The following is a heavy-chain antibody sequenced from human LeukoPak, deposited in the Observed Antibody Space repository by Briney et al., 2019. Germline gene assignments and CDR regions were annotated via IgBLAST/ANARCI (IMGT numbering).Heavy chain of an antibody. CDR1: GYTLTELS. D-gene: IGHD2-2*01. CDR3: ATLSPVDIVVVPAASDY. CDR2: FDPEDGET. V-gene: IGHV1-24*01. J-gene: IGHJ4*02. Sequence: ASVKVSRKVSGYTLTELSMHWVRQAPGKRLEWMGGFDPEDGETIYAQKFQGRVTMTEDTSTDTAYMQLSRLRSDATAAYYCATLSPVDIVVVPAASDYRGQGTLVTASS.